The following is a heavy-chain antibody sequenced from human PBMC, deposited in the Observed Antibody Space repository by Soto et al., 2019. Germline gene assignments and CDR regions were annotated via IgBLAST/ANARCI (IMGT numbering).Heavy chain of an antibody. CDR1: GYNFSNYG. J-gene: IGHJ4*02. CDR2: IDPRGSRS. CDR3: ARNRGGTSLAGLAY. Sequence: GESLKISCKGSGYNFSNYGISWVRQTPGKGLEWMGRIDPRGSRSNFRPSFQGHVTTSADKSITTAYLQWSSLKASDTAMYYCARNRGGTSLAGLAYWGKGTLVTVAS. D-gene: IGHD6-6*01. V-gene: IGHV5-10-1*01.